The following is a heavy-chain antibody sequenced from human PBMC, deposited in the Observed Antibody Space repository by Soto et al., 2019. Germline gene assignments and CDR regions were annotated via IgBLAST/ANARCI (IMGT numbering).Heavy chain of an antibody. V-gene: IGHV5-51*01. Sequence: PGESLKISCKGSGYSFTSYWIGWVRQMPGKGLELMGIMYPGDSDTRYSPSSQGQVTISADKSITTAYLQWSSLKASDTAIYYCARRAFCGGDCTARPQDYYGMDVWGQGTAVTVSS. J-gene: IGHJ6*02. CDR3: ARRAFCGGDCTARPQDYYGMDV. CDR2: MYPGDSDT. CDR1: GYSFTSYW. D-gene: IGHD2-21*02.